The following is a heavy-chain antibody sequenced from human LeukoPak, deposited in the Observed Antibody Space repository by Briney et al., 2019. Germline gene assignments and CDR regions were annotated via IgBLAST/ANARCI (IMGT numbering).Heavy chain of an antibody. CDR1: GGSISSYY. CDR3: AREVFAGGYYDSTYFDY. CDR2: IYYTGSAT. V-gene: IGHV4-59*12. J-gene: IGHJ4*02. D-gene: IGHD3-22*01. Sequence: NPSETLSLTCSVSGGSISSYYWSWIRRPPGKGLEWIGYIYYTGSATNYNPSLKSRVTMSVDTSKNQFSLKLSSVTAADTAVYYCAREVFAGGYYDSTYFDYWGQGTLVTVSS.